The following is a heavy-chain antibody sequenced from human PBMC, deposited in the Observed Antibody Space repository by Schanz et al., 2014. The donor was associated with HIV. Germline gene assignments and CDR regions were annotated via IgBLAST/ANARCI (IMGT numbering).Heavy chain of an antibody. V-gene: IGHV3-23*04. CDR2: ISRTGGST. J-gene: IGHJ4*02. Sequence: VQLVESGGGVVQPGTSLRLSCAAFGFTFSSDAMSWVRQAPGKGLEWVSSISRTGGSTYYADSVKGRFTISRDNSKNTLYLQMNSLRAEDTAVYYCAKEAVTTFFDYWGQGTLVTVSS. D-gene: IGHD4-4*01. CDR1: GFTFSSDA. CDR3: AKEAVTTFFDY.